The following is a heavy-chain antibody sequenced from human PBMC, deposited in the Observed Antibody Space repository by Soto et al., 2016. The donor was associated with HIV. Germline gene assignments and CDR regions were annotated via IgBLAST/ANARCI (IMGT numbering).Heavy chain of an antibody. J-gene: IGHJ6*02. CDR2: ISSSGTP. Sequence: EVQVVESGGGLVQPGGSLRLSCAASGFPFNTFGINWVRQAPGKGLEWISYISSSGTPYYAESVQGRFTISRDNGQKSVFLQMNTLRVDDTAVYYCARGRIVPRYYFGMDVWGQGPRSPSP. CDR1: GFPFNTFG. V-gene: IGHV3-48*04. CDR3: ARGRIVPRYYFGMDV. D-gene: IGHD3-16*01.